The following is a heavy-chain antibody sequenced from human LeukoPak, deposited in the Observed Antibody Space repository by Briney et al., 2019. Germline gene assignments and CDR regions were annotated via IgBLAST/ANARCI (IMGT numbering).Heavy chain of an antibody. D-gene: IGHD3-3*01. CDR1: GFTFSSHW. J-gene: IGHJ5*02. CDR3: ARDPQDDFWSGRGFDP. CDR2: INSGGSST. Sequence: GGSLRLSCAASGFTFSSHWMHWVRQAPGKGLVWVSRINSGGSSTSYADSVKGRFTISRDNAKNTLYLQMNSLRAEDTAVYYCARDPQDDFWSGRGFDPWGQGTLVTVSS. V-gene: IGHV3-74*01.